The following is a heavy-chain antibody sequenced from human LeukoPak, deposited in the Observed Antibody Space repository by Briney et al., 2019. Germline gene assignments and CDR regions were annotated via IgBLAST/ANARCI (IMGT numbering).Heavy chain of an antibody. CDR3: ASQRSNIVIVPTAVSFDY. D-gene: IGHD2-2*01. J-gene: IGHJ4*02. Sequence: ASVKVSCKASGYTLTGYYMHWVRQAPGQGLEWMGRINPNSGGTNYAQKFQGRVTMTRDTSISTAYMELSRLRSDDTAVYYCASQRSNIVIVPTAVSFDYWGQGTLVTVSS. V-gene: IGHV1-2*06. CDR1: GYTLTGYY. CDR2: INPNSGGT.